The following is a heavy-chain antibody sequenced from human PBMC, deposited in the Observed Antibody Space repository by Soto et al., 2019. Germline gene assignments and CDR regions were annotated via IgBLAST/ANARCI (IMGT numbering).Heavy chain of an antibody. D-gene: IGHD4-17*01. CDR2: IIPIFGTA. CDR3: ASMTTVTTFYYHYGMDV. Sequence: QVQLVQSGAEVKKPGSSVKVSCKASGGTFSSYAISWVRQAPGQGLEWMGGIIPIFGTANYAQKFQGRVTITADESTSTAYMELSSLRSEDTAVYYCASMTTVTTFYYHYGMDVWGQGTTVTVSS. J-gene: IGHJ6*02. CDR1: GGTFSSYA. V-gene: IGHV1-69*01.